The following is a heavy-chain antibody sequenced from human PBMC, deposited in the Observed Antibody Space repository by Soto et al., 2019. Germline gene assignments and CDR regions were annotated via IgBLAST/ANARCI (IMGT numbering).Heavy chain of an antibody. Sequence: LSLTCAVYGGSFSGYYWSWIRQPPGKGLEWIGEINHSGSTNYNPSLKSRVTISVDTSKNQFSLKLSSVTAADTAVYYCARAISPDSSSAPYFDYWGQGTLVTVSS. CDR2: INHSGST. CDR1: GGSFSGYY. CDR3: ARAISPDSSSAPYFDY. D-gene: IGHD6-6*01. V-gene: IGHV4-34*01. J-gene: IGHJ4*02.